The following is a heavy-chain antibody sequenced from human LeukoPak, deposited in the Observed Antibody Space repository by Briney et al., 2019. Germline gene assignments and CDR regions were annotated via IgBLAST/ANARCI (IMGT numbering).Heavy chain of an antibody. Sequence: SETLSLTCTVSGGSISSYYWSWIRQPPGKGLEWIGYIYYSGSTNYNPSLKSRATISVDTSKNQFSLQLSSLGAADTAVYYCARSANLFDYWGQGTLVTVSS. J-gene: IGHJ4*02. CDR3: ARSANLFDY. D-gene: IGHD4/OR15-4a*01. V-gene: IGHV4-59*01. CDR2: IYYSGST. CDR1: GGSISSYY.